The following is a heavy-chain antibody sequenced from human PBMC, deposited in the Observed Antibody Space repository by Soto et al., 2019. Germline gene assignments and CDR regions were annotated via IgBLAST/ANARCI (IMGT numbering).Heavy chain of an antibody. CDR2: INHSGST. V-gene: IGHV4-34*01. CDR3: ARGEEGQWLVLDY. CDR1: GGSFSGYY. Sequence: QVQLQQWGAGLLKPSETLSLTCAVYGGSFSGYYWSWIRQPPGKGPEWIGEINHSGSTNYNPSLKSRVTISVDTCKSQFSLKLSSVTAAGTAVYYCARGEEGQWLVLDYWGQGTRVTVSS. J-gene: IGHJ4*02. D-gene: IGHD6-19*01.